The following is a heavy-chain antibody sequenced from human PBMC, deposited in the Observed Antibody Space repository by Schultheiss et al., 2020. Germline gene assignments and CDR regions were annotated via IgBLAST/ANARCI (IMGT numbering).Heavy chain of an antibody. Sequence: SQTLSLTCTFSGFSLSTSGMCVSWIRQPPGKGLEWVGYIYFGGSTNYSPSLKSRVTISVDTSKNQFSLKLSSVTAADTAVYYCARHDIVVVVAATWFDYWGQGTLVTVSS. CDR3: ARHDIVVVVAATWFDY. CDR2: IYFGGST. CDR1: GFSLSTSGMC. D-gene: IGHD2-15*01. J-gene: IGHJ4*02. V-gene: IGHV4-61*08.